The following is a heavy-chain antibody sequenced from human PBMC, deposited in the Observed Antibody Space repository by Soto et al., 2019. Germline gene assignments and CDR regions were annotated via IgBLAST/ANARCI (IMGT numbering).Heavy chain of an antibody. D-gene: IGHD3-3*01. V-gene: IGHV1-8*01. J-gene: IGHJ5*02. Sequence: ASVNVSCKASGYTFTSYDINWVRQATGQGLEWMGWMNPNSGNTGYAQKFQGRVTMTRNTSISTAYMELSSLRSEDTAVYYCARAYDFWSGYPNWFDPWGQGTLVTVSS. CDR1: GYTFTSYD. CDR2: MNPNSGNT. CDR3: ARAYDFWSGYPNWFDP.